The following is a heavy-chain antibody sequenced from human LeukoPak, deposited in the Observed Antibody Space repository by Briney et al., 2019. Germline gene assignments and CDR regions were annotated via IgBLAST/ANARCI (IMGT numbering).Heavy chain of an antibody. CDR1: GYTFIDYA. Sequence: ASVKVSCKASGYTFIDYAMHWVRQAPGQRLEWMGWINAGNGNTKYSQKFQGRVIITRDTSATIAYMGLSRLRSEDTAVYYCARVPRRDGYNSLFFDYWGQGTLVTVSS. D-gene: IGHD5-24*01. V-gene: IGHV1-3*01. J-gene: IGHJ4*02. CDR3: ARVPRRDGYNSLFFDY. CDR2: INAGNGNT.